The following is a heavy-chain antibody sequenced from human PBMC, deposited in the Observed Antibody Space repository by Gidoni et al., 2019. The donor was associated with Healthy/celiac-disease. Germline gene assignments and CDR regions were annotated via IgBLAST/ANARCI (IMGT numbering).Heavy chain of an antibody. CDR1: GGSISSGGYS. CDR2: IYYSGST. D-gene: IGHD3-9*01. J-gene: IGHJ4*02. Sequence: QVQLQESGPGLVKPSQTLSLTCAVSGGSISSGGYSWSWIRQPPGKGLEWIGYIYYSGSTYYNPSLKSRVTISVDTSKNQFSLKLSSVTAADTAVYYCARGYYDILTGYYYFDYWGQGTLVTVSS. CDR3: ARGYYDILTGYYYFDY. V-gene: IGHV4-30-4*07.